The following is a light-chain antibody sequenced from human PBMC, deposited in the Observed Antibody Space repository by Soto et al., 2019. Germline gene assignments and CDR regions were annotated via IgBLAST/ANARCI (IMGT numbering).Light chain of an antibody. CDR2: EVP. CDR3: SSYTSSSTRV. J-gene: IGLJ1*01. CDR1: NSDVGGYYC. Sequence: QSALAQPASVAGSPGQSITISCTGTNSDVGGYYCVSWVQHHAGKAPKLLIFEVPNRPSGVSSRFSGSKSGKTASLTISGLQAEDEADYYCSSYTSSSTRVFGTGTKVTVL. V-gene: IGLV2-14*01.